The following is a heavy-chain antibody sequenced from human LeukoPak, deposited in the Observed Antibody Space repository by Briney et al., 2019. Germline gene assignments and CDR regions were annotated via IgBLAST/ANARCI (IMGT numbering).Heavy chain of an antibody. CDR3: AKGSAAARPYYFDF. V-gene: IGHV3-23*01. CDR2: ITDSGGDT. CDR1: GFTFSHYA. J-gene: IGHJ4*02. D-gene: IGHD6-6*01. Sequence: GGSLRLSCAASGFTFSHYAMGWVRQAPGEGLEWISAITDSGGDTYYADSVKGRFTISRDNSKSALDLQMNSLRVEDTAVYYCAKGSAAARPYYFDFWGQGTLVTVSS.